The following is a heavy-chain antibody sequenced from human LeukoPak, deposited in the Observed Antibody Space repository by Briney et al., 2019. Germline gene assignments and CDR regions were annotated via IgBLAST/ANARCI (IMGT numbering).Heavy chain of an antibody. Sequence: KPGRSLRLSCAASGFTSSSYGMHWVRQAPGKGLEWVAVISYDGSNKYYADSVKGRFTISRDNSKNTLYLQMNSLRAEDTAVYYCAKDLWQWLAIDYWGQGTLVTVSS. CDR3: AKDLWQWLAIDY. CDR2: ISYDGSNK. J-gene: IGHJ4*02. D-gene: IGHD6-19*01. V-gene: IGHV3-30*18. CDR1: GFTSSSYG.